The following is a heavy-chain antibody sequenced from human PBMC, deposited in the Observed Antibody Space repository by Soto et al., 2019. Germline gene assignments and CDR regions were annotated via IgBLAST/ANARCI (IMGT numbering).Heavy chain of an antibody. CDR2: IYWNDDK. CDR3: AHRRVFGVVNYFDY. J-gene: IGHJ4*02. V-gene: IGHV2-5*01. CDR1: GFSLSTSGVG. D-gene: IGHD3-3*01. Sequence: QITLKESGPTLVKPTQTLTLTCTFSGFSLSTSGVGVGWIRQPPGKALEWLALIYWNDDKRYSPSLKSRLTVTKDTSKNQVVLTMTNMDPVDTATYYCAHRRVFGVVNYFDYWGQGTLVTVSS.